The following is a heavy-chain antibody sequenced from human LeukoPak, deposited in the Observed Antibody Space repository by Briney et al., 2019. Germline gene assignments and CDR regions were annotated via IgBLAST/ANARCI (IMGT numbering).Heavy chain of an antibody. D-gene: IGHD1-26*01. V-gene: IGHV1-46*01. Sequence: ASVKVSCKASGYTFTDYYMHWVRQAPGQGLEWMGIINPSGGSTSYAQKFQGRVTMTRDMSTSTVYMELSSLRSEDTAVYYCARGGSYGPLLVAFDIWGQGTMVTVSS. CDR1: GYTFTDYY. CDR2: INPSGGST. J-gene: IGHJ3*02. CDR3: ARGGSYGPLLVAFDI.